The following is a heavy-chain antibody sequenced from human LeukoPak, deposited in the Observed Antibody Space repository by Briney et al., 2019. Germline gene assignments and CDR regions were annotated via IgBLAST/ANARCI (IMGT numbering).Heavy chain of an antibody. CDR3: TSTLGY. V-gene: IGHV3-15*01. J-gene: IGHJ4*02. D-gene: IGHD3-16*01. CDR1: GFTFSDVW. CDR2: IQRKTDGGTT. Sequence: PGGTLRLSCAASGFTFSDVWMTWVRQAPGRGLEWVGRIQRKTDGGTTDYAAAVKGRFIISRDDSKNTLYLQMNSLKTEDTAVYYCTSTLGYWGQGTLVTVSS.